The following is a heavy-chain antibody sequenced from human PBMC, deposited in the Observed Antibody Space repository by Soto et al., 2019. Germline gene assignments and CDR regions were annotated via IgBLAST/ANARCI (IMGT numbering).Heavy chain of an antibody. J-gene: IGHJ4*02. CDR1: GYTLTSSG. CDR3: AREPNHFDY. V-gene: IGHV1-18*01. D-gene: IGHD7-27*01. Sequence: QVQLVQSGAEVKKPGASVKVSCKASGYTLTSSGISWVRQSPGQGLEWMGWISAYNGNTKYAQKLQGRVTMTTDTTTSTADMELRSLRSDDTAEYYCAREPNHFDYWGQGTLVTVSS. CDR2: ISAYNGNT.